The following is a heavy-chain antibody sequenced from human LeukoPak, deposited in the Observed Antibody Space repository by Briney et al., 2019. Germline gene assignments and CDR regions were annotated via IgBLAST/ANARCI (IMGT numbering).Heavy chain of an antibody. D-gene: IGHD2-2*01. CDR2: ISGSGGST. J-gene: IGHJ4*02. CDR1: GFTFSTYG. CDR3: AKAVVIVPTATPFDY. V-gene: IGHV3-23*01. Sequence: GGSLRLSCEASGFTFSTYGINWVRQAPGKGLEWVSAISGSGGSTYYADSVKGRFTISRDNSKNTLWLQMNSLKGEDTAVYYCAKAVVIVPTATPFDYWGQGTLVTVSS.